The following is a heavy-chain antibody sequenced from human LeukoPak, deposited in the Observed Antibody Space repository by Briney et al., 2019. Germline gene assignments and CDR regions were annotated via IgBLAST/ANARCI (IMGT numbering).Heavy chain of an antibody. CDR3: ARASGDSSGYYYYFDY. Sequence: SQTLSLTCTVSGGSISSGDYYWSWIRQPPGKGLEWIGYIYYSGSTYYSPSLKSRVTISVDTSKNQFSLKLSSVTAADTAVYYCARASGDSSGYYYYFDYWGQGTLVTVSS. D-gene: IGHD3-22*01. V-gene: IGHV4-30-4*01. CDR1: GGSISSGDYY. CDR2: IYYSGST. J-gene: IGHJ4*02.